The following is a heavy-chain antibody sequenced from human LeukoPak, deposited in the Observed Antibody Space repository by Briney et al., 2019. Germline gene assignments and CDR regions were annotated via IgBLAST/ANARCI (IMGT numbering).Heavy chain of an antibody. D-gene: IGHD6-19*01. Sequence: GGALRLYCVASGFTVRRNYMSWVRQAPGKGLEWVSVIYCGGSTYCADSVKVRFTSSRDNSKNPLYLQLNSLRAEETAVYYCTVVIAVAGSWGQGTLVTVSS. J-gene: IGHJ5*02. CDR3: TVVIAVAGS. CDR1: GFTVRRNY. CDR2: IYCGGST. V-gene: IGHV3-53*01.